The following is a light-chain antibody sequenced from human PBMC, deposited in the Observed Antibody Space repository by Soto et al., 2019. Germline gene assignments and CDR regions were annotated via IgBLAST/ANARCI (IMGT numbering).Light chain of an antibody. Sequence: EIVLTQSPATLSLSPVERATLSCRASQSVSNFLAWYQQKPGQAPRLLIYDASNRATGIPVRFSGSGSGTEFTLTISSLQSEDFAVYYCQQYNNWPLTFGQGTKVDIK. J-gene: IGKJ1*01. CDR1: QSVSNF. V-gene: IGKV3-11*01. CDR3: QQYNNWPLT. CDR2: DAS.